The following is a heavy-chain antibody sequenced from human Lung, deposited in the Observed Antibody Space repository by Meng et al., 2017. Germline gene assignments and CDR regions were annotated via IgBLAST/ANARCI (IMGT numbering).Heavy chain of an antibody. CDR1: GFTFSNYS. V-gene: IGHV3-21*01. CDR2: ISSDSRYI. CDR3: ARFETVGVATGEF. Sequence: EVQLVESGGGLVTPGGSLRLSCAASGFTFSNYSMNWVRQAPGKGLEWVSSISSDSRYIFYADSVKGRFTISRDNAKNSLYLQMNSLSPEDTAVFYCARFETVGVATGEFWGQGTLVTVSS. D-gene: IGHD2-15*01. J-gene: IGHJ4*02.